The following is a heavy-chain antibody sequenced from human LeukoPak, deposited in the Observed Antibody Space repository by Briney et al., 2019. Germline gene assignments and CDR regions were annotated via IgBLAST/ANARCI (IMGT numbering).Heavy chain of an antibody. Sequence: ASVKVSCKASGYTFTSYAISWVRQAPGQGLEWMGGIIPIFGTANYAQKFQGRVTVTADESTSTAYMELSSLRSEDTAVYYCASPGGSGSYFPFDYWGQGTLVTVSS. D-gene: IGHD1-26*01. J-gene: IGHJ4*02. CDR3: ASPGGSGSYFPFDY. CDR1: GYTFTSYA. CDR2: IIPIFGTA. V-gene: IGHV1-69*13.